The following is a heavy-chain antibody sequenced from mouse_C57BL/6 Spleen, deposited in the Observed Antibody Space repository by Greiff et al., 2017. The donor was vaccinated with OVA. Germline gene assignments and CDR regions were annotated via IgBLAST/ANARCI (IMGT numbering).Heavy chain of an antibody. CDR1: GFTFSDYG. D-gene: IGHD1-1*01. CDR2: ISSGSSTI. CDR3: ARGIITTVVAPLDY. V-gene: IGHV5-17*01. J-gene: IGHJ2*01. Sequence: EVQVVESGGGLVKPGGSLQLSCAASGFTFSDYGMHWVRQAPETGLEWVAYISSGSSTIYYADKVKGRFTISRDNAKNTLFLQRTSLRSEDTAMYYCARGIITTVVAPLDYWGQGTTLTVSS.